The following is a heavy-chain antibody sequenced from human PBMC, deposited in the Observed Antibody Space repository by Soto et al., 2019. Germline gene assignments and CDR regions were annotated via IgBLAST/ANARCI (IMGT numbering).Heavy chain of an antibody. CDR3: AKDLEDYNYEYKFHY. CDR1: GFTFSHAW. J-gene: IGHJ4*02. V-gene: IGHV3-15*01. CDR2: IKSRADGGTK. D-gene: IGHD3-16*01. Sequence: EMHLVDSGGGLVKPGGSLRLSCAASGFTFSHAWMSWVRQAPGKGLEWVGRIKSRADGGTKDYGAPVRGRFTISRDNSKNTLYLQMNSLRTEDTAVYYCAKDLEDYNYEYKFHYWGQGTRVTVSS.